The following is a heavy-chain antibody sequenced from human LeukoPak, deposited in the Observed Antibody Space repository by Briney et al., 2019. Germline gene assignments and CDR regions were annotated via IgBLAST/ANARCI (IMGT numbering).Heavy chain of an antibody. Sequence: SETLSLTCTVSGDSISSYYWSWIRQPAGKGREWIGRIYSSGSPNYNPSLKSRVVVSLDTSKKQLSLRLSSVTAADTAVYYCARDMGDYYFDYWGQGTLVTVSS. CDR1: GDSISSYY. CDR2: IYSSGSP. CDR3: ARDMGDYYFDY. J-gene: IGHJ4*02. D-gene: IGHD2-21*02. V-gene: IGHV4-4*07.